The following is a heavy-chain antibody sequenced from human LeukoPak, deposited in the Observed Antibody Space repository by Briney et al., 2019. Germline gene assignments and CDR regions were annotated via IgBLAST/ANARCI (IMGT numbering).Heavy chain of an antibody. V-gene: IGHV4-59*01. CDR3: ARGSLAYYYYYSMDV. D-gene: IGHD3-16*01. CDR2: IYYSGTT. Sequence: SSETLSLTCTVSGGSISSYYWSWIRRPPGKGLEWIGYIYYSGTTYYNPSLKSRVTISVDTSKNQFSLKLSSVTAADTAVYYCARGSLAYYYYYSMDVWGKGTTVTVSS. CDR1: GGSISSYY. J-gene: IGHJ6*03.